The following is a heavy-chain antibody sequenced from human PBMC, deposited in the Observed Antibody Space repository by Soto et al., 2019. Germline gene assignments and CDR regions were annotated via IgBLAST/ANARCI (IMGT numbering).Heavy chain of an antibody. CDR3: AYDSSGYYSPYYFDY. Sequence: ASVKVSCKASGYTFTSYGISWVLRAPGEGLEWMGWISAYNGNTDYAQKLQGRVTMTTDTSTSTAYMELRSLRSDDTAVYYCAYDSSGYYSPYYFDYWGQGTLVTVSS. CDR2: ISAYNGNT. D-gene: IGHD3-22*01. CDR1: GYTFTSYG. V-gene: IGHV1-18*01. J-gene: IGHJ4*02.